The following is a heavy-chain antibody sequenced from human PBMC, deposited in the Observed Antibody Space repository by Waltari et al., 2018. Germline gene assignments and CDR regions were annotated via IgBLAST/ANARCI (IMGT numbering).Heavy chain of an antibody. Sequence: VQLVHSGAEVKKPGSSVKVSCKASGGTFSSYAISWVRQAPGQGLEWMGGIISIFGTANYAQNSQVRGTITTDESTSTAYMALRRLRAEATDVYYCASEGGRERTRDYYYDMDVWGKGTTVTVSS. CDR1: GGTFSSYA. J-gene: IGHJ6*03. CDR3: ASEGGRERTRDYYYDMDV. D-gene: IGHD1-26*01. CDR2: IISIFGTA. V-gene: IGHV1-69*05.